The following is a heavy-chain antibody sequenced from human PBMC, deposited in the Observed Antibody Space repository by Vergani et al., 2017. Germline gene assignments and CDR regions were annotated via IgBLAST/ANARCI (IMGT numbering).Heavy chain of an antibody. Sequence: EVQLVQSGAEVKKPGASLKISCKGSGYSFTSYWIGWVRQMPGKGLEWMGIIYPGDSDTRYSPSFQGQVTISADKSISTAYLQWSSLKASDTAMYYCATYPETTGTANDAFDIWGQGTMVTVSS. CDR3: ATYPETTGTANDAFDI. J-gene: IGHJ3*02. V-gene: IGHV5-51*03. CDR1: GYSFTSYW. CDR2: IYPGDSDT. D-gene: IGHD1-1*01.